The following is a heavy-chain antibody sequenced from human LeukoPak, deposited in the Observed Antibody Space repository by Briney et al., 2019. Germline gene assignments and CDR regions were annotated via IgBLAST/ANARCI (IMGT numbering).Heavy chain of an antibody. J-gene: IGHJ4*02. Sequence: SETLSLTCAVYGGSFSDYYWSWIRQPPGKGLEWIGEINHSGSTNYNSSLKSRVIISVDTSKNQFSLRLSSVTAADTAAYYCARRRRSGSQALDFWGQGTLVTVSS. D-gene: IGHD1-26*01. V-gene: IGHV4-34*01. CDR3: ARRRRSGSQALDF. CDR1: GGSFSDYY. CDR2: INHSGST.